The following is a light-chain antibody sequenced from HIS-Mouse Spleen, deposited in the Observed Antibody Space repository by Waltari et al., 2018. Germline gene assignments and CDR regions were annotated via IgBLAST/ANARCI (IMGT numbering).Light chain of an antibody. Sequence: SSELTQDPAVSVALGQTVRITCQGDSLRSYYASWDQQKPGQAPVLVIYEASKRPSGIPERFSGSSSGTMATLTISGAQVEDEADYYCYSTDSSGNHRRVFGGGTKLTVL. V-gene: IGLV3-19*01. CDR2: EAS. CDR1: SLRSYY. J-gene: IGLJ3*02. CDR3: YSTDSSGNHRRV.